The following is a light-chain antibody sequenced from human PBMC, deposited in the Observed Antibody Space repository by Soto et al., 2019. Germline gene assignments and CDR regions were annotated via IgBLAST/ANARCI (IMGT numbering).Light chain of an antibody. J-gene: IGLJ2*01. CDR1: SSDFGGYNY. V-gene: IGLV2-14*01. CDR2: DVS. CDR3: SSYTSSSTLL. Sequence: QSVLTQPASESGSPGQSITISCTGTSSDFGGYNYVSWYQQHPGKAPKLMIYDVSNRPSGVSNRFSGSKSGNTASLTISGLQAEDEADYYCSSYTSSSTLLFGGGTKVTVL.